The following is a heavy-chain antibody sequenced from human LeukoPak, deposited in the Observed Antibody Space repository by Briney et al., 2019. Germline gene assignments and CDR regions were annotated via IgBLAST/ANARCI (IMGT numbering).Heavy chain of an antibody. CDR2: INSVGSST. Sequence: GGSLRLSCAASGFTLSRYWMHWVRQAPGKGLVWVSRINSVGSSTTYADSVQGRFTISRDNAKNTLYLQMNSLRAEDTAVYCCAKDQGYSGYDPLDYWGQGTLVTVSS. CDR1: GFTLSRYW. D-gene: IGHD5-12*01. V-gene: IGHV3-74*01. CDR3: AKDQGYSGYDPLDY. J-gene: IGHJ4*02.